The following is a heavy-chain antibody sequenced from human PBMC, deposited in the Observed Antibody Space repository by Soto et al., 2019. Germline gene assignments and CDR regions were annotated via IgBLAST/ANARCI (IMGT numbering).Heavy chain of an antibody. Sequence: ASVKVSCKASGYTFTSYAMHWVRQAPGQRLEWMGWINAGNGNTKYSQKFQGRVTITRDTSASTAYMELRSLRSDDTAIYYYVRDHYYDNSGPLDYWGQGTLVTGSS. CDR2: INAGNGNT. J-gene: IGHJ4*02. CDR1: GYTFTSYA. D-gene: IGHD3-22*01. V-gene: IGHV1-3*01. CDR3: VRDHYYDNSGPLDY.